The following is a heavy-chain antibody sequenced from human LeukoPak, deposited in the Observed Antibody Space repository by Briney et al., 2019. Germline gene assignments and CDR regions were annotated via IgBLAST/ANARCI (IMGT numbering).Heavy chain of an antibody. V-gene: IGHV4-34*01. CDR3: AKDRAPGGSYFTLDS. Sequence: PSETLSLTCAVYGESLNSYYWSWVRQPPGEGLEWIGEIYESGTTEYNPSLKSRVTISMVPSKQQFSLSLSSVTAADTAVYYCAKDRAPGGSYFTLDSWGQGTLVTVSS. CDR2: IYESGTT. J-gene: IGHJ4*02. D-gene: IGHD1-26*01. CDR1: GESLNSYY.